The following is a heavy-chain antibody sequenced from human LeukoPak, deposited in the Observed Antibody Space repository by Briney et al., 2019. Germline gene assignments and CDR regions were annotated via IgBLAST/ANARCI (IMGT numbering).Heavy chain of an antibody. V-gene: IGHV1-18*01. J-gene: IGHJ3*02. D-gene: IGHD2-2*01. CDR3: ARPFGQYCRSTSCFFQAFDI. Sequence: ASVKVSSKASGYTFTSYGISWVRQAPGQGLEWMGWISAYNGNTNYAQKLQGRVTMTTDTSTSTAYMELRSLRSDDTAVYYCARPFGQYCRSTSCFFQAFDIWGQGTMVTVSS. CDR1: GYTFTSYG. CDR2: ISAYNGNT.